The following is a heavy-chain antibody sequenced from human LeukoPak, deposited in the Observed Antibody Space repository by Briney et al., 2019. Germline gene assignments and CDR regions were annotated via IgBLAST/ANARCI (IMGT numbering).Heavy chain of an antibody. CDR3: ARDPPNYYYYYGMDV. J-gene: IGHJ6*02. CDR2: IYSGGST. CDR1: GFTVSSNY. Sequence: GGSLRLSCAASGFTVSSNYMSWVRQAPGKGLEWVSVIYSGGSTYYADSVKGRFTISRDNSKNTLYLQMNSLRAEDTAVHYCARDPPNYYYYYGMDVWGQGTTVTVSS. V-gene: IGHV3-66*01.